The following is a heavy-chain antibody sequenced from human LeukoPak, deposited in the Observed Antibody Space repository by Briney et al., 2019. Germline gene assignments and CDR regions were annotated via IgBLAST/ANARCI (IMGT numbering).Heavy chain of an antibody. V-gene: IGHV4-39*01. Sequence: SETLSLTCTVSGGSITTSSYYWGWIRQPPGKGLEWIGIIYYSGSTYYNPSLKGRVTISVDTSKNQFSLKLSSVTAADAAVYYCARAFRARYFDLWGRGTLVTVSS. CDR1: GGSITTSSYY. D-gene: IGHD2/OR15-2a*01. CDR3: ARAFRARYFDL. CDR2: IYYSGST. J-gene: IGHJ2*01.